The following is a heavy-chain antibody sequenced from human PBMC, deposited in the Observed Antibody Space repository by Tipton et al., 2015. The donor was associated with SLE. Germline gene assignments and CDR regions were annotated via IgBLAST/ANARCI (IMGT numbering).Heavy chain of an antibody. CDR1: GFTFSTYA. D-gene: IGHD4-17*01. J-gene: IGHJ3*02. CDR3: ARVSDGDFDAFDI. CDR2: IIPIFGTA. Sequence: SCAASGFTFSTYAISWVRQAPGQGLEWMGRIIPIFGTANYAQKFQGRVTITADESTSTAYMELNSLKSEDTAVYYCARVSDGDFDAFDIWGQGTMVTVSS. V-gene: IGHV1-69*15.